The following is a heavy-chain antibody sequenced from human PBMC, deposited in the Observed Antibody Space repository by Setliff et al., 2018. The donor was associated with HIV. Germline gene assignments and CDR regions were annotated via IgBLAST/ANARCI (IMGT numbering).Heavy chain of an antibody. Sequence: TLSLTCTVSGDSISNGGFYWTWIRQHPGKGLEWIGYIYYTGNTYYNLSLKSRVTMSVDTSKNQFSLKLNSVTAADTAVYYCAREIKIPPQGALDYWGQGMLVTVS. CDR1: GDSISNGGFY. V-gene: IGHV4-31*03. J-gene: IGHJ4*02. CDR3: AREIKIPPQGALDY. D-gene: IGHD2-2*01. CDR2: IYYTGNT.